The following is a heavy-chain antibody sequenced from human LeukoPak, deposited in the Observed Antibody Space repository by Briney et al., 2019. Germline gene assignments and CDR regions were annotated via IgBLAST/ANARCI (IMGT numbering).Heavy chain of an antibody. Sequence: SETLSLTCAVSGASITSGDYSWNWMRQPPGKGLEWIGYIYHTGNTYYNPSLKSRVTISVDRSKNQFSLKLSSVTAADTAVYYCARATYYYDSSGDFDYWGQGTLVTVSS. CDR2: IYHTGNT. V-gene: IGHV4-30-2*01. J-gene: IGHJ4*02. CDR3: ARATYYYDSSGDFDY. D-gene: IGHD3-22*01. CDR1: GASITSGDYS.